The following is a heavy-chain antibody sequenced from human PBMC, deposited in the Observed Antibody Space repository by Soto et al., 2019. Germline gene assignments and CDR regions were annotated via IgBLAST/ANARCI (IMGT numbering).Heavy chain of an antibody. CDR2: ISYDASYK. D-gene: IGHD3-10*01. V-gene: IGHV3-30*18. CDR1: GFTFSSYG. Sequence: QVQLVESGGGVVQPGRSLRLSCAASGFTFSSYGMHWVRQAPGKGLEWVAVISYDASYKNYPDSLKGRFTISRDYSKNTLDLQMNSLRVEDTAVSYCAKDRGYGGMDGWGQGTTVTVSS. J-gene: IGHJ6*02. CDR3: AKDRGYGGMDG.